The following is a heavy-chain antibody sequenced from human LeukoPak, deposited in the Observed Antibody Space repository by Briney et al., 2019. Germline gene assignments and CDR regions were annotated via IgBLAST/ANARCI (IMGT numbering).Heavy chain of an antibody. V-gene: IGHV3-21*01. CDR2: ISSGSSYI. CDR3: ARYCSSSRCLYYYHMDV. J-gene: IGHJ6*03. Sequence: GGSLRLSCAASGFTFSDYWMSWVRQAPGKGLEWVSSISSGSSYIYYADSVKGRFTISRDDAKNSLYLQMNSLRAEDTAVYYCARYCSSSRCLYYYHMDVWGKGTTVTVSS. CDR1: GFTFSDYW. D-gene: IGHD2-2*01.